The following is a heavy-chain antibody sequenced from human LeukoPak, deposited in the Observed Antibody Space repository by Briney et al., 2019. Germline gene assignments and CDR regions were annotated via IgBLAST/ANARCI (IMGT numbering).Heavy chain of an antibody. J-gene: IGHJ3*02. D-gene: IGHD1-1*01. V-gene: IGHV3-11*01. CDR1: GFTFSDYY. CDR2: IGSSGRTI. CDR3: AKDSLSWNDFPDAFDI. Sequence: KPGGSLRLSCAASGFTFSDYYMSWIRQAPGKGLEWVSYIGSSGRTIYYADSVKGRFTISRDNSKNTLYLQMNSLRAEDTAVYHCAKDSLSWNDFPDAFDIWGQGTMVTVSS.